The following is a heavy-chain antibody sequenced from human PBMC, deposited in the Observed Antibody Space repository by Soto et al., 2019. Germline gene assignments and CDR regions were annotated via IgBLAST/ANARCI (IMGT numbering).Heavy chain of an antibody. V-gene: IGHV4-4*02. CDR3: ARHIAVTGMRGFDY. J-gene: IGHJ4*02. CDR1: GGSSTNNW. CDR2: IFHSGTT. D-gene: IGHD6-19*01. Sequence: QVQLQESGPGLVKPSGTLSLTCAVSGGSSTNNWWSWVRQPPGKGLEWIGEIFHSGTTNYNPSLKSRVTISIDTSKNQISLKLTSVTAADRAVYYCARHIAVTGMRGFDYWGQGTLVTVSS.